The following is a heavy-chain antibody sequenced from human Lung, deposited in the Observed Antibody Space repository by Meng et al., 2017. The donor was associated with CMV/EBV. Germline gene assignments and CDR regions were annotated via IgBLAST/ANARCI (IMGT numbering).Heavy chain of an antibody. CDR2: TIPIFGTA. CDR3: ARRRAVAGTQVYYYYGMDV. D-gene: IGHD6-19*01. V-gene: IGHV1-69*05. J-gene: IGHJ6*02. Sequence: SVKVSCKASGGTFSSYAISWVRQAPGQGLEWMGGTIPIFGTANYAQKFQGRVTITTDESTSTAYMELSSLRSEDTAVYYCARRRAVAGTQVYYYYGMDVWGQGTTVTVSS. CDR1: GGTFSSYA.